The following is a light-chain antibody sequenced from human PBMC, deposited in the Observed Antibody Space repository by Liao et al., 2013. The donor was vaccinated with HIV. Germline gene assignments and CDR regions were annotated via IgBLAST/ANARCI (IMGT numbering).Light chain of an antibody. J-gene: IGLJ1*01. CDR2: LDS. CDR1: KLGDKH. CDR3: QAWDNSKGV. V-gene: IGLV3-1*01. Sequence: SYELTQPPSVSVSPGQTASITCSGDKLGDKHACWYQQKPGQSPVLVIYLDSKRPSGIPERFSGSNSGNTATLTISGTQAMDEADYYCQAWDNSKGVFGTGTKVTVL.